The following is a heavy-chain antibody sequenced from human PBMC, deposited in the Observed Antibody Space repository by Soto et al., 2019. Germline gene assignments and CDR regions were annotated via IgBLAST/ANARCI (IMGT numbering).Heavy chain of an antibody. CDR3: ARGWTYGVPMDV. CDR1: GYTFTSYD. J-gene: IGHJ6*03. V-gene: IGHV1-8*01. Sequence: QVQLVQSGAEVKEPGASVKVSCKASGYTFTSYDICWVRQATGQGLEWMGWMNPNSGNTGYAQKFQGRVPMTRNTSISTAYGELSSLSSEDTAVYYCARGWTYGVPMDVWGKGTTVTVSS. CDR2: MNPNSGNT. D-gene: IGHD1-7*01.